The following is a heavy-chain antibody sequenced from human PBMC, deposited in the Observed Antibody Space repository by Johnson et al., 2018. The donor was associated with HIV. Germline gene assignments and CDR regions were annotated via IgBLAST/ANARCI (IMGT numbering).Heavy chain of an antibody. CDR2: ISGSDGAI. CDR3: ARSVNAGRPFDI. J-gene: IGHJ3*02. Sequence: EVQLVESGGGVVQPGRSLRLSCAASGFTFSSYAMHWIRQAPGKGLEWVSYISGSDGAIWYADSVKGRFTVSRDNAKNSFYLQMNSLRAEDTAVYYCARSVNAGRPFDIWGQGTLVTVSS. CDR1: GFTFSSYA. V-gene: IGHV3-48*04. D-gene: IGHD2-8*01.